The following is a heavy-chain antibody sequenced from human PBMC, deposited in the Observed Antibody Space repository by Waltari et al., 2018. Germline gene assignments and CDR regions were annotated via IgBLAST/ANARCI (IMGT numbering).Heavy chain of an antibody. CDR1: GFTVSSNY. CDR2: IYSGGST. Sequence: EVQLVESGGGLIQPGGSLRLSCAASGFTVSSNYMSWVRQAPGKGLEWVSVIYSGGSTYYTDSVKGRFTISRDNSKNTLYLQMNSLRAEDTAVYYCARVLAMAVAGHYYYYYGMDVWGQGTTVTVSS. V-gene: IGHV3-53*01. J-gene: IGHJ6*02. D-gene: IGHD6-19*01. CDR3: ARVLAMAVAGHYYYYYGMDV.